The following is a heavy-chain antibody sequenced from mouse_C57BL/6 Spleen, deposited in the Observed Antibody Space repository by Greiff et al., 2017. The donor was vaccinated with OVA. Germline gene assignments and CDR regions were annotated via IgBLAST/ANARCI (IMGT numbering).Heavy chain of an antibody. V-gene: IGHV1-80*01. J-gene: IGHJ4*01. D-gene: IGHD3-3*01. CDR3: ARRDYYYAMDY. CDR1: GYAFSSYW. CDR2: IYPGDGDT. Sequence: QQQSGAELVKPGASVKISCKASGYAFSSYWMNWVKQRPGKGLEWIGQIYPGDGDTNYNGKFKGKATLTADKSSSTAYMQLSSLTSEDSAVYFCARRDYYYAMDYWGQGTSVTVSS.